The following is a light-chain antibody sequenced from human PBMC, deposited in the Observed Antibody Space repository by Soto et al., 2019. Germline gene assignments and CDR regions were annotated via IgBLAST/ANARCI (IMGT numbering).Light chain of an antibody. V-gene: IGLV2-14*01. CDR1: SSDVGGYNY. CDR2: AVS. J-gene: IGLJ1*01. Sequence: QSALTQPASVSGSPGQSITISCTGTSSDVGGYNYVSWYQQHPGKAPKLMIYAVSNRPSGVSNRFSGSKSGNTASLTISGLQEEDESDYYCSSYTSSSTFYVFGTGTKLTVL. CDR3: SSYTSSSTFYV.